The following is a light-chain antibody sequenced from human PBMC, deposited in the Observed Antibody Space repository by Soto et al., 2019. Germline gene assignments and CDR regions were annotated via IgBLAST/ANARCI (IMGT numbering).Light chain of an antibody. J-gene: IGKJ2*01. CDR3: MQARQSPQT. CDR2: LGS. Sequence: DIVMTQSPLSLPVTPGEPASISCRSSQSLLQSDGNNCLEWYVQKPGQSPQLLIYLGSHRASGVPDRFSGSGSGTDFTLKISRVEAEDVGVYYCMQARQSPQTFGQGTKLEIK. CDR1: QSLLQSDGNNC. V-gene: IGKV2-28*01.